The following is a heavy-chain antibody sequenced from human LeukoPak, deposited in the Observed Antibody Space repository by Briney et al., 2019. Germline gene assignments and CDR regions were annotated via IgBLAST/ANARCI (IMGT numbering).Heavy chain of an antibody. D-gene: IGHD3-3*01. CDR2: IIPILGIA. CDR3: ARGLRFLEWLFDY. Sequence: ASVKVSCKASGGTFSSYAISWVRQAPGQGLEWMGRIIPILGIANYAQKFQGRVTITADKSTSTAYMELSSLRSEDTAVYYCARGLRFLEWLFDYWGQGTLVTVSS. CDR1: GGTFSSYA. V-gene: IGHV1-69*04. J-gene: IGHJ4*02.